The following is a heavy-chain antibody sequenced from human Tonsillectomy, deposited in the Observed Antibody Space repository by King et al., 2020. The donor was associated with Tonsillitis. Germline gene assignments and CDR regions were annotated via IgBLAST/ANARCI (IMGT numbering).Heavy chain of an antibody. D-gene: IGHD2-21*02. Sequence: QLVQSGAEVKKPGSSVKVSCKASGGTFSSHAVGWVRQAPGQGLEWMGGIVPIFGTANYAQKFQGRVTITADESTSTAYMELSSLRSEDTAVYYCARGGPSLVTYSFDYWGQGTLVTVSS. CDR3: ARGGPSLVTYSFDY. CDR2: IVPIFGTA. V-gene: IGHV1-69*01. CDR1: GGTFSSHA. J-gene: IGHJ4*02.